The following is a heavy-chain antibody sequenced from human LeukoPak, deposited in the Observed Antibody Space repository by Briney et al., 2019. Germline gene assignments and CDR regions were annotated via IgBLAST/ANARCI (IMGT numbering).Heavy chain of an antibody. D-gene: IGHD3-3*01. CDR1: GFTFDDYA. CDR3: AKGMIDFWSGYYTRYFDY. V-gene: IGHV3-9*01. J-gene: IGHJ4*02. CDR2: ISWNSGSI. Sequence: GGSLRLSCAASGFTFDDYAMHWVRQAPGKGLEWVSGISWNSGSIGYADSVKGRFTISRDNAKNSLYLQMNSLRAEDTAVYYCAKGMIDFWSGYYTRYFDYWGQGTLVTVSS.